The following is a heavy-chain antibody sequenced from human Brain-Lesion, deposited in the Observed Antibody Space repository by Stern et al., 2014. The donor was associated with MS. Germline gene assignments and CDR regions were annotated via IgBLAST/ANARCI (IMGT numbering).Heavy chain of an antibody. Sequence: VQLLQSGPGLVKPSETLSLTCTVAGGSVSSTSYAWAWIRQPPGKGLEWIGTIYYSGNTYYSPSPKGRPTISLDTPKNQFPLQLRSVTAADTAVYYCAGEEDIRYCSGGSCTGNWFDPWGQGTLVTVSS. J-gene: IGHJ5*02. D-gene: IGHD2-15*01. CDR1: GGSVSSTSYA. CDR3: AGEEDIRYCSGGSCTGNWFDP. V-gene: IGHV4-39*01. CDR2: IYYSGNT.